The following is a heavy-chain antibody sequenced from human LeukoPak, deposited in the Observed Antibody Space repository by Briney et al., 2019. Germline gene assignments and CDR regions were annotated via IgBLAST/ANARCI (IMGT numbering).Heavy chain of an antibody. V-gene: IGHV3-21*01. Sequence: GGSLRLSCAASGFTFNSYSMLWVRQAPGKGLEWVSSIFTDSSHIFYVDSVKGRFTTSRDNAQNSLYLQMDSLRAEDTAMYYCARGSVRGIISFWGRGTRVTVSS. CDR1: GFTFNSYS. J-gene: IGHJ4*02. D-gene: IGHD3-10*02. CDR3: ARGSVRGIISF. CDR2: IFTDSSHI.